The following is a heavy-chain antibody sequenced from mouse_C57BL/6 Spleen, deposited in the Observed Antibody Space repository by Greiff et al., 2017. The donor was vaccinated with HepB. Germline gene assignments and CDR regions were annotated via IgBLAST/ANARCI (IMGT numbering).Heavy chain of an antibody. CDR2: IHPNSGST. CDR3: ARDDGSLTGDY. V-gene: IGHV1-64*01. Sequence: QVQLQQPGAELVKPGASVKLSCKASGYTFTSYWMHWVKQRPGQGLEWIGMIHPNSGSTNYNEKFKSKATLTVDKSSSTAYMQLSSLTSEDSAVYYCARDDGSLTGDYWGQGTTLTVSS. CDR1: GYTFTSYW. D-gene: IGHD2-3*01. J-gene: IGHJ2*01.